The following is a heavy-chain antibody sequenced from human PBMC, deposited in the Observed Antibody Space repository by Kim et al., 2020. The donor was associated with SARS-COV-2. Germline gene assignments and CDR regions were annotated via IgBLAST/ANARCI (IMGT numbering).Heavy chain of an antibody. Sequence: SETLSLTCTVSGGSISSYYWSWIRQPPGKGLEWIGYIYYSGSTNYNPSLKSRVTISVDTSKNQFSLKLSSVTAADTAVYYCARARSGATTFDYWGQGTL. J-gene: IGHJ4*02. CDR1: GGSISSYY. CDR2: IYYSGST. D-gene: IGHD1-26*01. CDR3: ARARSGATTFDY. V-gene: IGHV4-59*01.